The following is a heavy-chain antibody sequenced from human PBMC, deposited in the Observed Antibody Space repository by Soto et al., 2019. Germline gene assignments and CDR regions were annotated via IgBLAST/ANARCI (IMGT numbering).Heavy chain of an antibody. CDR3: TRGPSGDKVDY. CDR1: GGSISSYY. CDR2: IYYSGST. V-gene: IGHV4-59*08. J-gene: IGHJ4*02. Sequence: PSETLSLTCTVSGGSISSYYWSWIRQPPGKGLEWIGYIYYSGSTNYNPSLKSRVTISVDTSKNQLSLKLSSVTAADTAVYYCTRGPSGDKVDYWGQGTLVTVSS. D-gene: IGHD7-27*01.